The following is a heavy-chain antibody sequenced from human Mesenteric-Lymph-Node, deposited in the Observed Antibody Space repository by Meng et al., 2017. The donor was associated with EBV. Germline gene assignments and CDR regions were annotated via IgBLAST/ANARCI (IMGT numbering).Heavy chain of an antibody. CDR2: INTNTGNP. V-gene: IGHV7-4-1*02. D-gene: IGHD4-11*01. Sequence: QVQLVQSGSELKKPGASADSSCKASGYGFRNYAINWVRQAPGQGLEWMGWINTNTGNPKYAQGFTGRFVFSLDTSVSTAYLQITSLQAEDTAVYYCARHWGYSNEYFEYWGQGTLVTVYS. CDR1: GYGFRNYA. CDR3: ARHWGYSNEYFEY. J-gene: IGHJ1*01.